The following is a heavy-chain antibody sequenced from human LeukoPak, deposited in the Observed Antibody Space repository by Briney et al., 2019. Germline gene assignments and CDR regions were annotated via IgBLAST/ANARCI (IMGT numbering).Heavy chain of an antibody. CDR2: IIPILGIA. V-gene: IGHV1-69*02. D-gene: IGHD2-2*02. J-gene: IGHJ6*02. CDR3: ASGYCSSTSCYNYGMDV. Sequence: ASVKVSCKAYGGTFSSYTISWVRQAPGQGLEWMGRIIPILGIANYAQKFQGRVTITADKSTSTAYMELSSLRSEDTAVYYCASGYCSSTSCYNYGMDVWGQGTTVTVSS. CDR1: GGTFSSYT.